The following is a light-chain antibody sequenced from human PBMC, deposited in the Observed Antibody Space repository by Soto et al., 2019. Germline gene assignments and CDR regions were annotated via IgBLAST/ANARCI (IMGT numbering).Light chain of an antibody. CDR3: ETWDRNTRV. J-gene: IGLJ3*02. CDR2: LEGSGSY. CDR1: SGHSSYI. V-gene: IGLV4-60*02. Sequence: QSVLTQSSSASASLGSSVKLTCTLSSGHSSYIIEWHQQQPGKAPRYLMKLEGSGSYNKGSGVPDRFSGSSSGAYRYLTISNPQVEDEADYYCETWDRNTRVFGGGTKVTVL.